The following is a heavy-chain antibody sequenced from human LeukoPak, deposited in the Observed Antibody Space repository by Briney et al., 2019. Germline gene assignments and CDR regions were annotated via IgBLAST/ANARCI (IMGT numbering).Heavy chain of an antibody. D-gene: IGHD3-10*01. CDR3: ARRQGLNYSVSGSKGAFDY. CDR1: SGSISSSRYY. J-gene: IGHJ4*02. Sequence: SETLSLTCSVSSGSISSSRYYWGWIRQPPGKGLEWIGSIYYSGSTYYNPSLKSRVTISVDTSKNQFSLKLSSVTAADTAVYYCARRQGLNYSVSGSKGAFDYWGQGTLVTVSS. CDR2: IYYSGST. V-gene: IGHV4-39*01.